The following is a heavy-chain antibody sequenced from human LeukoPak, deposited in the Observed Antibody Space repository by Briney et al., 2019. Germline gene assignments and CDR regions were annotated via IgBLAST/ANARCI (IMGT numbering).Heavy chain of an antibody. V-gene: IGHV3-53*01. D-gene: IGHD6-13*01. CDR3: ARGLSAAASRNYFDY. CDR1: GFTVSSKY. Sequence: GGSLRLSCAASGFTVSSKYMSWVRQAPGKGLEWVSVIYSGGSTYYADSVKGRFTISRDNSKNTLYLQMNSLRAEDTAVYYCARGLSAAASRNYFDYWGQGTLVTVSS. J-gene: IGHJ4*02. CDR2: IYSGGST.